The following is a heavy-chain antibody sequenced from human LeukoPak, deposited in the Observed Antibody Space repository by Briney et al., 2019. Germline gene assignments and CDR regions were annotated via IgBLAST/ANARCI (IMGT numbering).Heavy chain of an antibody. D-gene: IGHD6-13*01. CDR3: ARAVIAAAGKFDY. CDR2: ISRSGSTI. J-gene: IGHJ4*02. Sequence: QPGGSLRLSCAASGFTFSSYSMNWIRQAPGKGLEWVSYISRSGSTIYYADSVKGRFTISRDNAKNSLYLQMNSLRAEDTAVYYCARAVIAAAGKFDYWGQGTLVTVSS. V-gene: IGHV3-48*04. CDR1: GFTFSSYS.